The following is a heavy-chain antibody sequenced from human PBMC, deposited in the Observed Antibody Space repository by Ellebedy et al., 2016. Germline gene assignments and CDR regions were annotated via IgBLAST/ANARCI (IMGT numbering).Heavy chain of an antibody. V-gene: IGHV1-3*01. J-gene: IGHJ4*02. CDR2: INAGNGNT. CDR1: GYTFTSYA. D-gene: IGHD2-2*01. CDR3: ARDVVVVPAAIFAY. Sequence: ASVKVSXXASGYTFTSYAMHWVRQAPGQRLEWMGWINAGNGNTKYSQKFQGRVTITRDTSASTAYMELSSLRSEDTAVYYCARDVVVVPAAIFAYWGQGTLVTVSS.